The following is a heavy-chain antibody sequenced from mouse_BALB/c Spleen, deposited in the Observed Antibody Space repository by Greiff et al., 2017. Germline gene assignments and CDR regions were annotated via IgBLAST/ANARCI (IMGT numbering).Heavy chain of an antibody. CDR1: GFSLTSYG. CDR3: ARDRGYYGRGAMDY. Sequence: VQLVESGPGLVAPSQSLSITCTVSGFSLTSYGVHWVRQPPGKGLEWLGVIWAGGSTNYNSALMSRLSISKDNSKSQVFLKMNSLQTDDTAMYYCARDRGYYGRGAMDYWGQGTSVSVSS. D-gene: IGHD1-1*01. J-gene: IGHJ4*01. V-gene: IGHV2-9*02. CDR2: IWAGGST.